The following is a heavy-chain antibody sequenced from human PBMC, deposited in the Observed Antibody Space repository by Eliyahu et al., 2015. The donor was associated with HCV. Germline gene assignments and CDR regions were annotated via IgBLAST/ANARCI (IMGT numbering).Heavy chain of an antibody. CDR2: MNPNSGNT. J-gene: IGHJ4*02. V-gene: IGHV1-8*01. Sequence: QVQLVQSGAEVKKPGASVKVSCKASGYTXXSYXXNWVRQATGQGLXWMGWMNPNSGNTGYAQKFQDRVTMTRNTSISTAYMELSSLRSEDTAVYYCTLSMVRGVIDYFDYWGQGTLVTVSS. CDR3: TLSMVRGVIDYFDY. D-gene: IGHD3-10*01. CDR1: GYTXXSYX.